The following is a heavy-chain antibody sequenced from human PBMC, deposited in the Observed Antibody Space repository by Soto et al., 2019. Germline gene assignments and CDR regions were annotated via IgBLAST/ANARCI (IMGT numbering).Heavy chain of an antibody. CDR3: AKPSTRPYTYYDFYD. CDR1: GFTFSSYA. Sequence: GGSLRLSCAASGFTFSSYAMSWVRQAPGKGLEWVSAISGSGGSTYYADSVKGRFTISRDNSKNTLYLQMNSLRAEDTAVYYCAKPSTRPYTYYDFYDWGQGTLVTVSS. CDR2: ISGSGGST. D-gene: IGHD3-3*01. V-gene: IGHV3-23*01. J-gene: IGHJ4*02.